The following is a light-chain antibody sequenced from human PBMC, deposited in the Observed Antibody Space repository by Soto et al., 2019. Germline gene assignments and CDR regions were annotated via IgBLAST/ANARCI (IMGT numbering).Light chain of an antibody. J-gene: IGKJ5*01. V-gene: IGKV1-33*01. CDR1: QDISNY. CDR2: DAS. CDR3: QQYDNLPIT. Sequence: DIQMTQSPSSLSASVGYRVTVTWQASQDISNYLNWYQQKPGKAPKLLIYDASNSETGVPSRFSGSGSGTDFTFTISSLQPEDIATYYCQQYDNLPITFGQGTRLEIK.